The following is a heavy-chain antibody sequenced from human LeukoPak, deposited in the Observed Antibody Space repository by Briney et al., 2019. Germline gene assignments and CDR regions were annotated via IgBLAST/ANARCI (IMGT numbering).Heavy chain of an antibody. V-gene: IGHV1-18*01. CDR3: ARDSYYYGSGSYLLHFDY. CDR2: ISAYNGNT. CDR1: GYTFTSYG. Sequence: ASVKVSCKASGYTFTSYGISWVRQAPGQGLEWMGWISAYNGNTNYAQELQGRVTMTTDTSTSTAYMELRSLSSDDTAVYYCARDSYYYGSGSYLLHFDYWGQGTLVTVSS. D-gene: IGHD3-10*01. J-gene: IGHJ4*02.